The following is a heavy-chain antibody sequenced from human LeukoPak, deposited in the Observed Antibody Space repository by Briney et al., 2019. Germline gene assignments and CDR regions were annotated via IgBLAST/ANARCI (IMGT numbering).Heavy chain of an antibody. CDR3: ARWNCGGDCYHDGFDI. CDR2: IYYSGST. D-gene: IGHD2-21*02. Sequence: SETLSLTCTVSGGSISSSSYYWGWIRQPPGKGLEWIGSIYYSGSTNYNPSLKSRVTISVDTSKNQFSLKLSSVTAADTAVYYCARWNCGGDCYHDGFDIWGQGTMVTVSS. J-gene: IGHJ3*02. CDR1: GGSISSSSYY. V-gene: IGHV4-39*07.